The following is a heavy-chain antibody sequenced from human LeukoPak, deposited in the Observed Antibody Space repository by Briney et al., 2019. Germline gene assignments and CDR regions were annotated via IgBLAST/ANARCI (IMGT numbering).Heavy chain of an antibody. Sequence: PSETLSLTCAVYDGSFSGYNWSWSRQPPGKGLEWIGEINHSGSTNYNPSLKSRVTISVDTSKNQFSLKLNSVTAADTAVYYCARGAPKEIQLWLRLRGVAFDIWGQGTMVTVSS. D-gene: IGHD5-18*01. J-gene: IGHJ3*02. CDR3: ARGAPKEIQLWLRLRGVAFDI. CDR1: DGSFSGYN. V-gene: IGHV4-34*01. CDR2: INHSGST.